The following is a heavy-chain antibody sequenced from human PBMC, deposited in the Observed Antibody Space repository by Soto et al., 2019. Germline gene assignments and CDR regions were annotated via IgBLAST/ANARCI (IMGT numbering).Heavy chain of an antibody. V-gene: IGHV3-66*01. CDR2: IYSGGST. J-gene: IGHJ3*02. CDR1: GFTVSSNY. Sequence: GGSLRLSCAASGFTVSSNYMSWVRQAPGKGLEWVSVIYSGGSTYYADSVKGRFTISRDNSKNTLYLQMNSLRAEDTAVYYCARDLGYCSGGSCGHDAFDIWGQGTMVTVSS. D-gene: IGHD2-15*01. CDR3: ARDLGYCSGGSCGHDAFDI.